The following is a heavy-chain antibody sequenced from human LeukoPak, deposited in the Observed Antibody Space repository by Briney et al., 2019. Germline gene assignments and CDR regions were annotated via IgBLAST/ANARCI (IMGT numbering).Heavy chain of an antibody. V-gene: IGHV1-2*02. J-gene: IGHJ5*02. Sequence: ASVKVSCKASGYSFTDFYLHWVRQAPGQGLEWMGWINPKIGDTKFAQKFQGRVTTTRDTSSSTVYMELGRLRSDDTAVYYCAREAYDLLTGANWFDPWGQGTLVTVSS. CDR2: INPKIGDT. D-gene: IGHD3-9*01. CDR1: GYSFTDFY. CDR3: AREAYDLLTGANWFDP.